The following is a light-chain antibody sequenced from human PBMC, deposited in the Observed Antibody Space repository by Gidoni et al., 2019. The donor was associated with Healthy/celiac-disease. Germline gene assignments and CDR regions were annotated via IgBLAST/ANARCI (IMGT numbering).Light chain of an antibody. CDR3: QQSDSTRWT. V-gene: IGKV1-39*01. CDR2: AAS. CDR1: QSISSY. J-gene: IGKJ2*02. Sequence: IQMTQSPSSLSASVGDRVTITCRASQSISSYLHWYQQKPGKAPKLLIYAASSLQSGVPSRFSGSGSGTDFTLTISSLQPEDFATYYCQQSDSTRWTFGQGTKLEIK.